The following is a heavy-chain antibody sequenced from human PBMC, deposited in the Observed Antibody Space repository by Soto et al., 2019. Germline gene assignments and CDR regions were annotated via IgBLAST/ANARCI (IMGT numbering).Heavy chain of an antibody. J-gene: IGHJ4*02. V-gene: IGHV4-39*01. D-gene: IGHD3-3*01. CDR2: TYYSGST. CDR1: GGSIGSSNYY. CDR3: ARQQYDFWSGYSPNPADY. Sequence: SETLSLTCTFSGGSIGSSNYYWGWIRQPPGKGLEWIGSTYYSGSTYYNPSLKSRVTISVDTSKNQFSLKLSSVTAADTAVYYCARQQYDFWSGYSPNPADYWGQGTLVTVSS.